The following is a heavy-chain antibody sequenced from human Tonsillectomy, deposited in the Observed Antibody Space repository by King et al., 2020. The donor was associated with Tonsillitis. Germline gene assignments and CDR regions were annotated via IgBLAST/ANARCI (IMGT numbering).Heavy chain of an antibody. CDR1: GFPSGDSA. CDR2: IRGKTHSYAT. J-gene: IGHJ5*02. D-gene: IGHD3-22*01. V-gene: IGHV3-73*02. Sequence: VHLVESGGGLVQPGGPLTLSCAASGFPSGDSAMHGAPRASGKGREGVGGIRGKTHSYATAYPASVKGGFTISRDDSKNMAFLQMNSLKAEDTAVYYCTRYDTYSSWGQGTLVTVSS. CDR3: TRYDTYSS.